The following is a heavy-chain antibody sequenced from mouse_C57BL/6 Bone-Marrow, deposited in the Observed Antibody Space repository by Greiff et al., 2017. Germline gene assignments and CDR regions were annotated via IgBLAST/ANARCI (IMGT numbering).Heavy chain of an antibody. V-gene: IGHV1-39*01. Sequence: VQLQQPGPELVKPGASVKISCKASGYSFTDYNMNWVKQSNGKSLEWIGVINPNYGTTSYNQKFKGKATLTVDQSSSTAYMQLNSLTSEDSAVYYCARGGARWLLRFSWFAYWGQGTLVTVSA. CDR2: INPNYGTT. D-gene: IGHD2-3*01. CDR3: ARGGARWLLRFSWFAY. CDR1: GYSFTDYN. J-gene: IGHJ3*01.